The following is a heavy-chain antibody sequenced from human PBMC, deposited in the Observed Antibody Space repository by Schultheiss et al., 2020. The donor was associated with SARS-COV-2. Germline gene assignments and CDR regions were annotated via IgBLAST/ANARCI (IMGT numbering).Heavy chain of an antibody. J-gene: IGHJ6*02. Sequence: GESLKISCKGSGYSFTSYWIGWVRQMPGKGLEWMGIIYPGDSDTRYSPSFQGQVTISADKSISTAYLQWSSLKASDTAMYYCARADDFLGPTHYYYYGMDVWGQGTTVTVSS. CDR1: GYSFTSYW. D-gene: IGHD3-3*01. V-gene: IGHV5-51*01. CDR2: IYPGDSDT. CDR3: ARADDFLGPTHYYYYGMDV.